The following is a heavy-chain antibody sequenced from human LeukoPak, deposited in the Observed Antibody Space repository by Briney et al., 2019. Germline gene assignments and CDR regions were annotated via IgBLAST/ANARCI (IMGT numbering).Heavy chain of an antibody. CDR2: ISSSGRTM. D-gene: IGHD1-1*01. V-gene: IGHV3-48*03. CDR3: AKGNWRYFDY. J-gene: IGHJ4*02. CDR1: GFNFSNYE. Sequence: PGGSLRLSCAASGFNFSNYEMNWVRQAPGKGLEWVSYISSSGRTMYYADSVKGRYTISRDNAENSLYLQINSLRAEDTAVYYCAKGNWRYFDYWGQGTLVTVSS.